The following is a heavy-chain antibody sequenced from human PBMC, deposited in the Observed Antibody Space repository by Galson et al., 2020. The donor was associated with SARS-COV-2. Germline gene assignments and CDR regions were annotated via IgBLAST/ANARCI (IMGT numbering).Heavy chain of an antibody. V-gene: IGHV4-61*02. CDR3: ARVVTMVRGLPFYYYYYGMDV. D-gene: IGHD3-10*01. J-gene: IGHJ6*02. CDR1: GGSISSGSYY. CDR2: IYTSGST. Sequence: SETLSLTCTVSGGSISSGSYYWSWIRQPAGKGLEWIGRIYTSGSTNYNPSLKSRVTISVDTSKNQFSLKLSSVTAADTAVYYCARVVTMVRGLPFYYYYYGMDVWGQGTTVTVSS.